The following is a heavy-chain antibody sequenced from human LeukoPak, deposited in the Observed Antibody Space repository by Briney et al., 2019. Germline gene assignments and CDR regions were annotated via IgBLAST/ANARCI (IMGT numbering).Heavy chain of an antibody. J-gene: IGHJ4*02. D-gene: IGHD5-24*01. Sequence: ASVKVSCKASGYTFTSYDINWVRQATGQRLEWMGWINAGNGNTKYSQKFQGRVTITRDTSASTAYMELSSLRSEDTAVYYCARAGRWLQLSSFGYWGQGTLVTVSS. CDR1: GYTFTSYD. CDR3: ARAGRWLQLSSFGY. CDR2: INAGNGNT. V-gene: IGHV1-3*01.